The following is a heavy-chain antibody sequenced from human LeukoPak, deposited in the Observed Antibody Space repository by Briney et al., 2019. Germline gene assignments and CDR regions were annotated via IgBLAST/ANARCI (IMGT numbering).Heavy chain of an antibody. D-gene: IGHD3-10*01. CDR1: GYSFISYW. J-gene: IGHJ4*02. CDR2: IYPGDSDT. Sequence: GESLKISCKGSGYSFISYWIGWVRQMPGKGLEWMGIIYPGDSDTRYSPSFQGQVTISADKSISTAYLQWSSLKASDTAIYYCARPRVYGSGNYYYYFDYWGQGTLVTVSS. V-gene: IGHV5-51*01. CDR3: ARPRVYGSGNYYYYFDY.